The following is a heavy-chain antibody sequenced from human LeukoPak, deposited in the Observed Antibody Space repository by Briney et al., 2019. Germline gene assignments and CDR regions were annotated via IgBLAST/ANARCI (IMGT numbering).Heavy chain of an antibody. J-gene: IGHJ4*02. D-gene: IGHD3-22*01. CDR2: INHSGST. CDR1: GFTFSIYA. Sequence: GSLRLSCAASGFTFSIYAMSWVRQAPGKGLEWIGEINHSGSTNYNPSLKSRVTISVDTSKNQFSLKLSSVTAADTAVYYCARSDYYYDSSGYYGFFDYWGQGTLVTVSS. V-gene: IGHV4-34*01. CDR3: ARSDYYYDSSGYYGFFDY.